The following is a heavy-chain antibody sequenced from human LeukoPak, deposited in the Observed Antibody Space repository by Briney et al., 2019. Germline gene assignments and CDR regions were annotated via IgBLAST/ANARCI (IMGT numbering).Heavy chain of an antibody. CDR3: ARVGLFGYCSGGSCLNFDY. CDR2: ISSSSSYI. J-gene: IGHJ4*02. V-gene: IGHV3-21*01. CDR1: GFTFSSYS. D-gene: IGHD2-15*01. Sequence: AGGSLRLSCAASGFTFSSYSMNWVRQAPGKRLEWVSSISSSSSYIYYADSVKGRFTISRDNAKNSLYLQMNSLRAEDTAVYYCARVGLFGYCSGGSCLNFDYWGQGTLVTVSS.